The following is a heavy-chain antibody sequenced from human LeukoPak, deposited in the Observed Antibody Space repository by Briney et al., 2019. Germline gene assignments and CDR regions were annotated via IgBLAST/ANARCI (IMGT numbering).Heavy chain of an antibody. CDR3: AAIMVVTAGVAFNI. CDR2: MSPNSDNR. CDR1: GYTFTSYD. Sequence: ASVKVSCNATGYTFTSYDINWVRQATGQGLEWMGWMSPNSDNRGYEQKFQGRVTMTMDTSISTAYMELSSLRSEDTAVYYCAAIMVVTAGVAFNIWGQGTMVTVSS. J-gene: IGHJ3*02. V-gene: IGHV1-8*01. D-gene: IGHD2-21*02.